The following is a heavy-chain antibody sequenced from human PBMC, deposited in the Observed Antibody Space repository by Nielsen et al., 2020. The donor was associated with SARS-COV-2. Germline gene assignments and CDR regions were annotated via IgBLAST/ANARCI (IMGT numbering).Heavy chain of an antibody. J-gene: IGHJ4*02. CDR1: GFTFSSYA. Sequence: SCAASGFTFSSYAMHWVRQAPGKGLEWVAVISYDGSNKYYADSVKGRFTISRDNSKNTLYLQMNSLRAEDTAVYYCARDGSGSYYYPYFDYWGQGTLVTVSS. CDR2: ISYDGSNK. D-gene: IGHD3-10*01. CDR3: ARDGSGSYYYPYFDY. V-gene: IGHV3-30-3*01.